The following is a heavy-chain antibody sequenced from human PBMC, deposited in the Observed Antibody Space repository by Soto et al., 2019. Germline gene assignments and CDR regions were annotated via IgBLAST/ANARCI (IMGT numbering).Heavy chain of an antibody. CDR1: GFTFSSYS. J-gene: IGHJ6*02. D-gene: IGHD3-3*01. CDR3: ARDLYDFWSGYYPYYYYGMDV. V-gene: IGHV3-48*02. CDR2: ISSSSSTI. Sequence: PGGSLRLSCAASGFTFSSYSMNWVRQAPGKGLEWVSYISSSSSTIYYADSVKGRFTISRDNAENSLYLQMNSLRDEDTAVYYCARDLYDFWSGYYPYYYYGMDVWGQGTTVTV.